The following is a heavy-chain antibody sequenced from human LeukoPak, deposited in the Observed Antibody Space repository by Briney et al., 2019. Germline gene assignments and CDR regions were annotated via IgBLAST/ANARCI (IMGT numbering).Heavy chain of an antibody. V-gene: IGHV3-7*01. CDR1: GFTFSGYW. Sequence: GGSLGLSCAASGFTFSGYWMSWVRQTPEKGLEWVANIKQDEYEKYYVDSVKGRFTISRDNAKNSLYLQMNSLRADDTAIYYCARDKIVGPTTLDYWGQGTLVTVSS. CDR2: IKQDEYEK. CDR3: ARDKIVGPTTLDY. J-gene: IGHJ4*02. D-gene: IGHD1-26*01.